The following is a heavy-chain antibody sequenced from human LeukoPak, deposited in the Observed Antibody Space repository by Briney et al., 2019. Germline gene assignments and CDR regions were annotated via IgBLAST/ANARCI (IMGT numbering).Heavy chain of an antibody. V-gene: IGHV4-31*03. CDR3: ARELAGGDSSGYLDY. Sequence: SQTLSLTCTVSGGSISSGGYYWSWIRQHPGKGLEWIGYIYYSGSTYYNPSLKSRVTISVDTSKNQFSLKLSSVTAADTAVYYCARELAGGDSSGYLDYWGQGTLVTVSS. CDR2: IYYSGST. CDR1: GGSISSGGYY. D-gene: IGHD3-22*01. J-gene: IGHJ4*02.